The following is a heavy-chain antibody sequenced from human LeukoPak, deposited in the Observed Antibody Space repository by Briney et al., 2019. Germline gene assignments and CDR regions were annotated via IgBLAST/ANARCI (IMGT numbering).Heavy chain of an antibody. J-gene: IGHJ6*02. V-gene: IGHV3-30-3*01. CDR2: ISYDGSNK. CDR1: GFTFSSYA. D-gene: IGHD3-3*01. Sequence: GGSLRLSCAASGFTFSSYAMHWVRQAPGKGLEWVAVISYDGSNKYYADSVKGRFTISRDNSKNTLYLQMNSLRAEDTAVYYCARDYLPPFPHITIFGVVTGMDVWGQGTTVTVSS. CDR3: ARDYLPPFPHITIFGVVTGMDV.